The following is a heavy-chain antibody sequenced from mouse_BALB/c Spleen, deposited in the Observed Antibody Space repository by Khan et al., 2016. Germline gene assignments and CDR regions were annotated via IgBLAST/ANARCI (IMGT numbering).Heavy chain of an antibody. J-gene: IGHJ2*01. D-gene: IGHD1-1*01. CDR2: TNPTNGRT. V-gene: IGHV1S81*02. Sequence: QVQLQQSGAELVKAGASVKMSCKASGYTFTSYWMHWVKQRLGQGLEWFAETNPTNGRTYYNEKFKSKATLTVDKSSSTAYMLLSGPTFEDSAVYYCARIKKIVATDFDYWGQGTTRTVSS. CDR3: ARIKKIVATDFDY. CDR1: GYTFTSYW.